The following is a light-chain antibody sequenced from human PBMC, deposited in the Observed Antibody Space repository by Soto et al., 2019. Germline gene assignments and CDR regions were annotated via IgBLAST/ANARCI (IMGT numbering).Light chain of an antibody. CDR1: SSDVGSHNR. Sequence: QSVLTQPPSVSGSPGQSVTITSTGSSSDVGSHNRVSWYQQPPGTAPKLMIYDVSNRPSGVPDRFSGSKSGNTASLTISGLQAEDEADYYCSSYTSSSTYVFGTGTKVTVL. V-gene: IGLV2-18*02. J-gene: IGLJ1*01. CDR3: SSYTSSSTYV. CDR2: DVS.